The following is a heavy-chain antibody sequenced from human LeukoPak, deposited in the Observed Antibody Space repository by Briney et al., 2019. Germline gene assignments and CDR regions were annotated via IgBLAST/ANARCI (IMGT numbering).Heavy chain of an antibody. V-gene: IGHV5-51*01. Sequence: PGESPKISCKGSGYSFTSYWIGWVRQMPGKGLEWMGIIYPGDSDTRYSPSFQGQVTISADKSISTAYLQWSSLKASDTAMYYCARGKWLLLDAFDIWGQGTMVTVSS. CDR3: ARGKWLLLDAFDI. CDR2: IYPGDSDT. CDR1: GYSFTSYW. D-gene: IGHD3-22*01. J-gene: IGHJ3*02.